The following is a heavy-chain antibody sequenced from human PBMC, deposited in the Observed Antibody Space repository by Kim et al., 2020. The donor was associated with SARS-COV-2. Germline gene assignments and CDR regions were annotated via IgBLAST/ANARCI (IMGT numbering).Heavy chain of an antibody. Sequence: SETLSITCTVSGGSISSGGYYWSWIRQHPGKGLEWIGYIYYSGSTYYNPSLKSRVTISVDTSKNQFSLKLSSVTAADTAVYYCARAKQGGMIVVVIREFDYWGQGTLVTVSS. D-gene: IGHD3-22*01. CDR3: ARAKQGGMIVVVIREFDY. V-gene: IGHV4-31*03. J-gene: IGHJ4*02. CDR1: GGSISSGGYY. CDR2: IYYSGST.